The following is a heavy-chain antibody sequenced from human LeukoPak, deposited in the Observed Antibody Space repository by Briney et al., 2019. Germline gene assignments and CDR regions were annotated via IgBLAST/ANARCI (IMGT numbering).Heavy chain of an antibody. Sequence: PSETLSLTCTVSGGSISSGGYYWSWIRQHPGKGLEWIGYIYYSGSTYYNPSLKSRVTISVDTSKNQFSLKLSSVTAADTAVYYCARGGGYCSGGSCYAYWYFDYWGQGTLVSVSS. J-gene: IGHJ4*02. D-gene: IGHD2-15*01. V-gene: IGHV4-31*03. CDR2: IYYSGST. CDR1: GGSISSGGYY. CDR3: ARGGGYCSGGSCYAYWYFDY.